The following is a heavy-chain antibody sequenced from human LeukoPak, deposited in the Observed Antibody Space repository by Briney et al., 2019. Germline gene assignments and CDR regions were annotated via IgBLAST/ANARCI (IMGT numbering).Heavy chain of an antibody. CDR2: IYYSGST. Sequence: SETLSLTCTVSGGSISSSSYYWGWIRQPPGKGLEWIGSIYYSGSTYYNPSLKSRVTISVDTSKNQFSLKLSSVTAADTAVYYCARACSGGSCAAPRFDYWGQGTLVTVSS. V-gene: IGHV4-39*07. CDR3: ARACSGGSCAAPRFDY. CDR1: GGSISSSSYY. J-gene: IGHJ4*02. D-gene: IGHD2-15*01.